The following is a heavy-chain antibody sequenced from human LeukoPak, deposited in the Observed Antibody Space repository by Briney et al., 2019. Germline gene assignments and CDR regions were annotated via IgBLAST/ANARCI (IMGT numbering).Heavy chain of an antibody. J-gene: IGHJ6*02. CDR1: GFTFSSYW. D-gene: IGHD4-17*01. V-gene: IGHV3-7*01. CDR2: IKQDGSEK. Sequence: GGSLRLSCSASGFTFSSYWMSWVRQAPGKGLEWVANIKQDGSEKYYVDSVKGRFTISRDNAKNSLYLQMNSLRAEDTAVYYCARDGDYGYYYGMDVWGQGTTVTVSS. CDR3: ARDGDYGYYYGMDV.